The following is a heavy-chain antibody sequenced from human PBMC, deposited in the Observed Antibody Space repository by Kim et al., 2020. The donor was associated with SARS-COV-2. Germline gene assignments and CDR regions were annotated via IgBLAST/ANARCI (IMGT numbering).Heavy chain of an antibody. D-gene: IGHD5-18*01. CDR1: GFTFSSYG. V-gene: IGHV3-33*01. CDR2: IWYDGRNK. Sequence: GGSLRLSCAASGFTFSSYGMHWVRQAPGKGLEWVSVIWYDGRNKYYVDSVKGRFTISRGNSKNTLYLQMNSLRAEDTAVYYCARESDTAMASFDYWGQGTLVTVSS. J-gene: IGHJ4*02. CDR3: ARESDTAMASFDY.